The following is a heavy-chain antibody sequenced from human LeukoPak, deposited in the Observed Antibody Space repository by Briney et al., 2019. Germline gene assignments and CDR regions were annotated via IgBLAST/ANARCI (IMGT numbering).Heavy chain of an antibody. CDR3: VKQDYGDPSDFDY. CDR1: GFTFRSYA. D-gene: IGHD4-17*01. V-gene: IGHV3-64D*09. CDR2: ISSNGGST. J-gene: IGHJ4*02. Sequence: GGSLRLSCSASGFTFRSYAMHWVRQAPGKGLEYVSAISSNGGSTYYADSVKGRFTISRDNSKNTLYLQMSSLRAEDTAVYYCVKQDYGDPSDFDYWGQGTLVTVSS.